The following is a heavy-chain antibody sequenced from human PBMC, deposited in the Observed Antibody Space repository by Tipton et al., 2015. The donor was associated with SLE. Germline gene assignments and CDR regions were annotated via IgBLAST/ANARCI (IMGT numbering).Heavy chain of an antibody. V-gene: IGHV4-61*02. CDR3: ARQSGGWYEAVA. Sequence: TLSLTCTVSGGSISSGGYYCIWIRQPAGKGLEWIGRIYDSEHINYNPSLKSRVTISLDTSNNQFSLNLGSVTAADTGVYYCARQSGGWYEAVAWGQGTLVTVSS. CDR1: GGSISSGGYY. D-gene: IGHD6-19*01. CDR2: IYDSEHI. J-gene: IGHJ5*02.